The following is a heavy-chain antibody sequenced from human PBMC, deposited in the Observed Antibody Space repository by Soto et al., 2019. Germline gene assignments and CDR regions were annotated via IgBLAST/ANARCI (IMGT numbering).Heavy chain of an antibody. CDR1: GGSISSYY. V-gene: IGHV4-59*01. CDR2: IYYSGST. Sequence: ILSLTCTVSGGSISSYYWSWIRQPPGKGLEWIGYIYYSGSTNYNPSLKSRVTISVDTSKNQFSLKLSSVTAADTAVYYCARGGGYYDFIDVWGQGSTVTVSS. J-gene: IGHJ6*02. D-gene: IGHD3-3*01. CDR3: ARGGGYYDFIDV.